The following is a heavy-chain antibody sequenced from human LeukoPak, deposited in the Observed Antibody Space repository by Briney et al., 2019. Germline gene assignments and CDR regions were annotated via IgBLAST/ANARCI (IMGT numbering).Heavy chain of an antibody. V-gene: IGHV3-30-3*01. Sequence: GGSLRLSCAASGFTFSGYAMHWVRQAPGKGLEWVAIISPDGSSKYHADSVKGRFTISRDNAKNSLYLQMNSLRAEDTAVYYCARDWEYSSSSVYWGQGTLVTVSS. D-gene: IGHD6-6*01. J-gene: IGHJ4*02. CDR2: ISPDGSSK. CDR3: ARDWEYSSSSVY. CDR1: GFTFSGYA.